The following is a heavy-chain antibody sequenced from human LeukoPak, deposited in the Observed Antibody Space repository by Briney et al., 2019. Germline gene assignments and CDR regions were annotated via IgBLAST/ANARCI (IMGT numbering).Heavy chain of an antibody. V-gene: IGHV3-30-3*01. CDR3: ARDLPPLDY. CDR2: ISYDSTNI. Sequence: PGGSLRLSCAASGFTFSTFAMHWVRQAPGKGLQWVALISYDSTNIHYADSVRDRFTISRDNSKNTLYLQMNSLRAEDTAVYYCARDLPPLDYWGQGTLVTVSS. J-gene: IGHJ4*02. CDR1: GFTFSTFA.